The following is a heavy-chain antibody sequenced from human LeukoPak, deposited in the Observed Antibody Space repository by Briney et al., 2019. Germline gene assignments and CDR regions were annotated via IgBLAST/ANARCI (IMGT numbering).Heavy chain of an antibody. CDR2: ISSSGSTI. CDR3: ARDVGLPIAAAGDY. J-gene: IGHJ4*02. D-gene: IGHD6-13*01. Sequence: GGSLRLSCAASGFTFSSYEMNWVRQAPGKGLEWVSYISSSGSTIYYADSVKDRFTISRDNAKNSLYLQMNSLRAEDTAVYYCARDVGLPIAAAGDYWGQGTLVTVSS. V-gene: IGHV3-48*03. CDR1: GFTFSSYE.